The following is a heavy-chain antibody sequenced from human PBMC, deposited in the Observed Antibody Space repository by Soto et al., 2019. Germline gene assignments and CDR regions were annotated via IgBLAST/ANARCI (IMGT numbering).Heavy chain of an antibody. CDR2: ISYDGSIT. Sequence: QVQLVESWGGVVQPGRSLRLSCAASGFTFSSYGMHWVRQAPGKGLEWVAVISYDGSITYYADSVKGRFTISRDNSKNTLYLQMNSLRAEDTAVYYCAKGEWTQLWLLDYWGQGTLVTVSS. V-gene: IGHV3-30*18. J-gene: IGHJ4*02. D-gene: IGHD5-18*01. CDR3: AKGEWTQLWLLDY. CDR1: GFTFSSYG.